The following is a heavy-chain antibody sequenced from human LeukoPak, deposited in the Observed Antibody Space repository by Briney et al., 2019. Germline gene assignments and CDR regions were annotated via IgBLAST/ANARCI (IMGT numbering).Heavy chain of an antibody. D-gene: IGHD3-22*01. J-gene: IGHJ5*02. Sequence: SETLSLTCTVSGGSISVYYWSWIRQPPGKGLEWIGYVYDSGSTKYNPSLKSRVTISVDTSNDQFSLKLTSVTAADTAVYYGARSSRDSSGYSDLDPWGQGILVTVSS. CDR3: ARSSRDSSGYSDLDP. CDR2: VYDSGST. V-gene: IGHV4-59*01. CDR1: GGSISVYY.